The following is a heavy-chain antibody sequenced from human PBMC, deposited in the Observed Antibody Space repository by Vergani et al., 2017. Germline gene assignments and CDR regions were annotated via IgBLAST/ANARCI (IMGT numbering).Heavy chain of an antibody. Sequence: QVQLVQSGAEVKKPGSSVKVSCKASGGTFSSYAISWVRQAPGQGLEWMGGIIPIFGTANYAQKFQGRVTITADESTSTAYMELSSLRSEDTAVYYWARGLGLRLLQGYGMDVWGQGTTVTVSS. CDR3: ARGLGLRLLQGYGMDV. CDR2: IIPIFGTA. CDR1: GGTFSSYA. D-gene: IGHD5-12*01. J-gene: IGHJ6*02. V-gene: IGHV1-69*12.